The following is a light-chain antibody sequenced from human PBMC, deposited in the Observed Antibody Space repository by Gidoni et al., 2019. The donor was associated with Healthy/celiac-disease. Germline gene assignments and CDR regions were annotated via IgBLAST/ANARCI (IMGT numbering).Light chain of an antibody. J-gene: IGKJ1*01. Sequence: EIVLTQSPATLSWSPGERATLSCRASQSVSSYLAWYQQKPGQAPRLLIYDASNRATGIPARFSGSGSGTDFPLPIIRLEPEDFAVYYCQQRSNWPRTFGQXTKVEIK. CDR3: QQRSNWPRT. CDR1: QSVSSY. V-gene: IGKV3-11*01. CDR2: DAS.